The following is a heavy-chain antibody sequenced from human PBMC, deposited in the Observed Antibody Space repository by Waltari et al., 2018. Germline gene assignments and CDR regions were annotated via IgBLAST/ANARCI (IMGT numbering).Heavy chain of an antibody. CDR3: ARTMTCGGDCYSDYFDY. Sequence: QVQLVQSGAEVKKPGASVKVSCKASGYTFTSYDINWVRQATGQGLEWMGWRNPNSGNTGYAQKFQGRVTITRNTSISTAYMELSSLRSEDTAVYYCARTMTCGGDCYSDYFDYWGQGTLVTVSS. CDR2: RNPNSGNT. CDR1: GYTFTSYD. J-gene: IGHJ4*02. V-gene: IGHV1-8*03. D-gene: IGHD2-21*01.